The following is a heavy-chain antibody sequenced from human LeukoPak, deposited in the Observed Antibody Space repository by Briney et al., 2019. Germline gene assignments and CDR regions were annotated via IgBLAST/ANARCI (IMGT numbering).Heavy chain of an antibody. CDR3: ARDLYNQQLADY. D-gene: IGHD6-13*01. V-gene: IGHV4-59*01. CDR1: GGSISSYY. Sequence: SETLSLTCTVSGGSISSYYWSWIRQPPGKGLEWIGYIYYSGSTNYNPSLKSRVTISVDTSKNQFSLKLSSVTAADTAVYYCARDLYNQQLADYWGQGTLVTVSS. J-gene: IGHJ4*02. CDR2: IYYSGST.